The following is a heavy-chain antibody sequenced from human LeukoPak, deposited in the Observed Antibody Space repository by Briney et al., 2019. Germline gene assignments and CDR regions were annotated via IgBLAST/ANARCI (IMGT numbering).Heavy chain of an antibody. CDR3: ARLKGYCRGGSCYSYYFDY. Sequence: GGSLRLSCVASGFTFSNYWMHWVRQAPGKGLVWVSRINSDGSSTRYADSVKGRFTISRDNAKNTLSLQMNSLRAEDTAVYKCARLKGYCRGGSCYSYYFDYWGQGALVTVSS. J-gene: IGHJ4*02. CDR2: INSDGSST. D-gene: IGHD2-15*01. V-gene: IGHV3-74*01. CDR1: GFTFSNYW.